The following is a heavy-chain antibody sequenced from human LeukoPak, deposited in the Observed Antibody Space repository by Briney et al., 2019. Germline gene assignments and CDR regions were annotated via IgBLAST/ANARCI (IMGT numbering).Heavy chain of an antibody. CDR2: ISGGGSRT. V-gene: IGHV3-74*01. CDR1: GFTFSSYW. D-gene: IGHD1-7*01. CDR3: ARGGWGTAIDY. J-gene: IGHJ4*02. Sequence: GGSLRLSCAASGFTFSSYWMHWVRQAPGKGLVWVSYISGGGSRTTYADSVKGRFTISRDNAKNTLDLQMNSLRAEDTAVYYCARGGWGTAIDYWAQGTLVTVSS.